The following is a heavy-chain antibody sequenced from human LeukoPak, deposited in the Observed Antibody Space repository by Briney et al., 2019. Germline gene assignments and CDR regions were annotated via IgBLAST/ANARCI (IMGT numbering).Heavy chain of an antibody. CDR1: GDSVSSNSAA. CDR3: ARGGSGDGYNGVYFDY. V-gene: IGHV6-1*01. J-gene: IGHJ4*02. CDR2: TYYRSKWYN. D-gene: IGHD5-24*01. Sequence: SQTLSLTCAISGDSVSSNSAAWNWIRQSPSRGLEWLGRTYYRSKWYNDYAVSVKSRITINPDTSKNQFSLQLNSVTPEDTAVYYCARGGSGDGYNGVYFDYWGQGTLVTVSS.